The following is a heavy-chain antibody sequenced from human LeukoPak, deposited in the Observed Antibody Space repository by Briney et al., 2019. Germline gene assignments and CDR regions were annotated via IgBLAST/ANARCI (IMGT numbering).Heavy chain of an antibody. CDR1: GYTFTSYD. V-gene: IGHV1-8*01. Sequence: ASVKVSCKASGYTFTSYDINWVRQATGQGLEWMGWMNPNSGNTGYAQKFQGRVTITRNTSISTAYMELSSLRSEDTAVYYCARELRYFDWLSPMGPNYYYYYMDVWGKGTTVTVSS. J-gene: IGHJ6*03. D-gene: IGHD3-9*01. CDR3: ARELRYFDWLSPMGPNYYYYYMDV. CDR2: MNPNSGNT.